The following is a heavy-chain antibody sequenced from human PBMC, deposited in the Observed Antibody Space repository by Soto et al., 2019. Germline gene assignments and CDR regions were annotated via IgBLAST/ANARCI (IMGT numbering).Heavy chain of an antibody. V-gene: IGHV1-2*04. D-gene: IGHD5-12*01. CDR3: ARDDNPGGGCEGPYYYYGMDV. CDR2: INPNSGGT. CDR1: GYTFTGYY. Sequence: ASVNVSCKAAGYTFTGYYMHWVRQAPRQGLEWMGWINPNSGGTNYAQKFQGWVTMTRDTSISTAYMELSRLRSDDTAVYYCARDDNPGGGCEGPYYYYGMDVWGQGTTVTVSS. J-gene: IGHJ6*02.